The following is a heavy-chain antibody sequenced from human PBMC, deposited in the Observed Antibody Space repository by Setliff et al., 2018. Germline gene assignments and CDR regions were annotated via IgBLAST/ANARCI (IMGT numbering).Heavy chain of an antibody. Sequence: GGSLRLSCAASGFTFSDHSMTWIRQAPGKGLEWVGHIFRSSGSTYYADSVKGRFTISRDNAENSRYLQMNSLNADDTAVYYCARDPDTSSKVDVWGRGTLVTVSS. CDR3: ARDPDTSSKVDV. J-gene: IGHJ2*01. D-gene: IGHD5-18*01. CDR1: GFTFSDHS. CDR2: IFRSSGST. V-gene: IGHV3-11*01.